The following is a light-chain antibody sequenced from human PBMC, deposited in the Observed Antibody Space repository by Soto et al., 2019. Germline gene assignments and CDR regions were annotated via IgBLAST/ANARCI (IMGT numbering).Light chain of an antibody. CDR3: QQYNDNWT. Sequence: DIQMTQSPSTLSASVGDRVTITCPASQSISSWLAWYQQKPGTAPNLLIYKASTLQSGVPSRFSGSGSGTEFILTISSLQPDDSAIYYCQQYNDNWTFGQGTKVEIK. J-gene: IGKJ1*01. CDR1: QSISSW. V-gene: IGKV1-5*03. CDR2: KAS.